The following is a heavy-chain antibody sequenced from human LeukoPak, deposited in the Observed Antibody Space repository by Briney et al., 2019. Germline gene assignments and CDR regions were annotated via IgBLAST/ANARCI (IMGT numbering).Heavy chain of an antibody. D-gene: IGHD6-13*01. CDR3: AKVTSSSWYFQGSGTQDI. V-gene: IGHV3-30*02. J-gene: IGHJ3*02. Sequence: GGSLRLSCAASGFTFSSYWMSWVRQAPGKGLEWVAFIRYDGSNKYYADSVKGRFTISRDNSKNTLYLQMNSLRAEDTAVYYCAKVTSSSWYFQGSGTQDIWGQGTMVTVSS. CDR1: GFTFSSYW. CDR2: IRYDGSNK.